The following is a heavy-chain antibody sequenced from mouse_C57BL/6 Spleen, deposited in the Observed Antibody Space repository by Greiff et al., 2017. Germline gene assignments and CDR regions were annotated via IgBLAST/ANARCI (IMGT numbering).Heavy chain of an antibody. CDR1: GYAFSSSW. D-gene: IGHD2-1*01. CDR3: ARGGKYGNYAGVDY. J-gene: IGHJ4*01. CDR2: IYPGDGDT. Sequence: QVQLQQSGPELVKPGASVKISCKASGYAFSSSWMNWVKQRPGKGLEWIGRIYPGDGDTNYNGKFKGKATLTADKSSSTAYMQLSSLTSEDSAVYVCARGGKYGNYAGVDYWGQGTSVTVSS. V-gene: IGHV1-82*01.